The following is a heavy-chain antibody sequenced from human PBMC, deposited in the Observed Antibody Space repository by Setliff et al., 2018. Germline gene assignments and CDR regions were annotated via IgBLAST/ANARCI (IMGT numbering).Heavy chain of an antibody. D-gene: IGHD3-10*01. CDR3: ARHATYYYGSGNLPFDS. V-gene: IGHV4-61*09. Sequence: PSETLSLTCTVSGDSISSRTYYWSWIRQPAGKGLEWIGHIYTSWSTISNPSLKSRLTITIDTSKSQFSLKLSSVTAADTAVYYCARHATYYYGSGNLPFDSWGQGTLVTVSS. CDR1: GDSISSRTYY. CDR2: IYTSWST. J-gene: IGHJ4*02.